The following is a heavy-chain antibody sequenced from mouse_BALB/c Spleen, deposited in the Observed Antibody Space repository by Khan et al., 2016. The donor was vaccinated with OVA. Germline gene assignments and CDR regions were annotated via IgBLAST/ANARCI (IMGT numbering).Heavy chain of an antibody. CDR3: ARSLIYYDYDGNAMDY. Sequence: EVELVESGGGLVKPGGSLKLSCGASGFTFSSYTMSWVRQTPEKRLEWVAPISSGGGDTYYPDSVKGRFTISSDNAKNNLYQQMSSLRSEDTAVYYCARSLIYYDYDGNAMDYWGQGTSVTVSS. CDR2: ISSGGGDT. CDR1: GFTFSSYT. V-gene: IGHV5-9*03. D-gene: IGHD2-4*01. J-gene: IGHJ4*01.